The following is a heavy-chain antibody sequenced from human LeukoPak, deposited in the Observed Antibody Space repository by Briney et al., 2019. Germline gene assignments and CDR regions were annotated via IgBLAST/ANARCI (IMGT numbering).Heavy chain of an antibody. Sequence: GGSLRLSCAASGFIFSTYGMHWVRQAPGKGLEWVALISYDGSKKHYADSVKGRFTISRDNSKNTLFLQINSLRTEDTAVYYCAKEGTTGTIPDYWGQGTLVTVSS. V-gene: IGHV3-30*18. CDR2: ISYDGSKK. J-gene: IGHJ4*02. D-gene: IGHD1-1*01. CDR1: GFIFSTYG. CDR3: AKEGTTGTIPDY.